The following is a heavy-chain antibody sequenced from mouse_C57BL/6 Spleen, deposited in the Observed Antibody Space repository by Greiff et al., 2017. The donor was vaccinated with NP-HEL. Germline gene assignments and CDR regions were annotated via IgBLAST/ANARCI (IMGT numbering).Heavy chain of an antibody. Sequence: QVQLQQSGAELVRPGASVKLSCKASGNTFTDYYINWVKQRPGQGLEWIARIYPGSGNTYYNEKFKGKATLTAEKSSSTAYMQLSSLTSEDSAVYFCARSLYYGSSGGYYFDYWGQGTTLTVSS. CDR2: IYPGSGNT. J-gene: IGHJ2*01. D-gene: IGHD1-1*01. CDR1: GNTFTDYY. V-gene: IGHV1-76*01. CDR3: ARSLYYGSSGGYYFDY.